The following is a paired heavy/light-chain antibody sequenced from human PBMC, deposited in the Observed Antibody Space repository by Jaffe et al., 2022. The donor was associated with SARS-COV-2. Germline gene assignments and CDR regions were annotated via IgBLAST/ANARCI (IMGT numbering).Light chain of an antibody. CDR1: RGISNY. J-gene: IGKJ4*01. V-gene: IGKV1-9*01. CDR3: QQYSNYVVT. Sequence: DIQLTQSPSLLSASVGDRVTITCRTSRGISNYLAWYQQKPGKAPELLIYGASTLQGGVPSRFSGSGSGTQFSLTISSLQPEDFATYFCQQYSNYVVTFGGGTKVEIK. CDR2: GAS.
Heavy chain of an antibody. J-gene: IGHJ4*02. CDR1: GFSVNSRGES. CDR3: VHRLNYYDGTVYHRAFDF. V-gene: IGHV2-5*02. D-gene: IGHD3-22*01. CDR2: IFWDGVE. Sequence: QITLKESGPTLVRPTQTLTLTCTFSGFSVNSRGESVGWIRQPPGEALEWLSLIFWDGVEQYSPSLKNRLTITKDISKNQVVLTMTNMDPVDTATYYCVHRLNYYDGTVYHRAFDFWGQGALVTVSS.